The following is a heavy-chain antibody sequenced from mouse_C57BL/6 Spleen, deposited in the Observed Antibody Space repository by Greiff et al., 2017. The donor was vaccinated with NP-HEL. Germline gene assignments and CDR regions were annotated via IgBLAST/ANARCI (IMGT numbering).Heavy chain of an antibody. J-gene: IGHJ3*01. V-gene: IGHV5-9*01. CDR1: GFTFSSYT. Sequence: DVKLQESGGGLVKPGGSLKLSCAASGFTFSSYTMSWVRQTPEKRLEWVATISGGGGNTYYPDSVKGRFTISRDNAKNTLYLQMSSLRSEDTALYYCARPLFDGYYFAYWGQGTLVTVSA. CDR3: ARPLFDGYYFAY. D-gene: IGHD2-3*01. CDR2: ISGGGGNT.